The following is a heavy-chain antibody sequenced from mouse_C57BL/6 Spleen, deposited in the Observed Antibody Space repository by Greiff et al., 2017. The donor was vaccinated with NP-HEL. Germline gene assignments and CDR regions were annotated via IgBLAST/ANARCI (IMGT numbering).Heavy chain of an antibody. Sequence: VQLQQPGAELVRPGTSVKLSCKASGYTFTSYWMHWVKQRPGQGLEWIGVIDPSDSYTNYNQKFKGKATLTVDTSSSTAYMQLSSLTSEDSAVYYCARWGTTVGGRDYWGQGTTLTVSS. CDR2: IDPSDSYT. CDR3: ARWGTTVGGRDY. D-gene: IGHD1-1*01. V-gene: IGHV1-59*01. CDR1: GYTFTSYW. J-gene: IGHJ2*01.